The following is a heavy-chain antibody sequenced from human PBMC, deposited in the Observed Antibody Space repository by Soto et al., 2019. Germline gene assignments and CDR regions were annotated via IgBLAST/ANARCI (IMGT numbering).Heavy chain of an antibody. J-gene: IGHJ4*02. V-gene: IGHV3-33*01. CDR3: ARDGQWLPRDGLRSSYYFDY. D-gene: IGHD6-19*01. CDR1: GFNFSSYV. CDR2: IWYDGGKK. Sequence: QVQLVESGGGVVQPGRSMRLSCAASGFNFSSYVMHWVRQSPGKGLEWVAVIWYDGGKKYDADSVKGRFTISIDNSKNTLYLQMNSLRAEDTAVYYCARDGQWLPRDGLRSSYYFDYWGQGTLVTVSS.